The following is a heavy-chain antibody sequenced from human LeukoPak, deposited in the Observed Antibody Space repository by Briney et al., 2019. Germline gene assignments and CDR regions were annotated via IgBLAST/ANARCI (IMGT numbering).Heavy chain of an antibody. D-gene: IGHD4-17*01. V-gene: IGHV3-7*01. CDR2: IKEDKSEI. CDR1: GITCSSSW. CDR3: ARALYGDYGDDGMDV. Sequence: GGSLRLSCAASGITCSSSWMSWFRQPPGKGLEWVAHIKEDKSEIYYVDSVKGRFTISRDNAKNSLYLQMNSLRAEDTAVYYCARALYGDYGDDGMDVWGQGTTVTVSS. J-gene: IGHJ6*02.